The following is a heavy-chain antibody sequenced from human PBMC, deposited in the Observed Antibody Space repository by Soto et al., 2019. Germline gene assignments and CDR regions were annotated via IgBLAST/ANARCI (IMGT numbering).Heavy chain of an antibody. CDR3: ARAGITMVRGVMNGFDY. CDR2: IYYSGST. V-gene: IGHV4-31*03. Sequence: SETLSLTCTVSGGSISSGGYYWSWIRQDPGKGLEWIGYIYYSGSTYYNPSLKSRVTISVDTSKNQFSLKLSSVTAADTAVYYCARAGITMVRGVMNGFDYWGQGTLVIVSS. J-gene: IGHJ4*02. CDR1: GGSISSGGYY. D-gene: IGHD3-10*01.